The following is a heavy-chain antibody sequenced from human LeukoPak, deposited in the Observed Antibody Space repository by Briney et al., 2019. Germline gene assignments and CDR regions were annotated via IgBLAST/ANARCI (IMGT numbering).Heavy chain of an antibody. D-gene: IGHD6-13*01. Sequence: ASVKVSCKASGYTFTGYYMHWVRQAPGQGLEWMGRINPNSGGTNYAQKFQGRVTMTRDTSISTAYMELSRLRSDDTAVYYCARPARIAAAGTIYCYYYTDVWGKGTTVTVSS. V-gene: IGHV1-2*06. J-gene: IGHJ6*03. CDR2: INPNSGGT. CDR1: GYTFTGYY. CDR3: ARPARIAAAGTIYCYYYTDV.